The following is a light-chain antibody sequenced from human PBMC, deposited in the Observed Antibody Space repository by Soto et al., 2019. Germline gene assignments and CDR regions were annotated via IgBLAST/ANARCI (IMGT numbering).Light chain of an antibody. J-gene: IGKJ1*01. CDR3: QQSYSTPPVT. CDR1: QSISSY. Sequence: DIQMTQSPSSLSASVGDRVTITCRASQSISSYLNWYQQKPGKAPKLLIYAATSLQSGVPSRFSGSGYGTDFTLTISSLQPEDFATYYGQQSYSTPPVTFGQGTKVEIK. CDR2: AAT. V-gene: IGKV1-39*01.